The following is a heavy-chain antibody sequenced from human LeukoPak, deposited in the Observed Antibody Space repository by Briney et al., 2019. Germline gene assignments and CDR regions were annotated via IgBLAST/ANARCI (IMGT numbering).Heavy chain of an antibody. J-gene: IGHJ4*02. CDR3: ARDMDKMVRGSNAFDS. D-gene: IGHD3-10*01. CDR1: GFTFSGYE. Sequence: GGSLRLSCAASGFTFSGYEFNWVRQAPGKGLEWVWYISYSGSTTYYADSVKGRFTIYRDNAKNSLYLQLSSVRDEDTALYYCARDMDKMVRGSNAFDSWGQGTPVTVSS. CDR2: ISYSGSTT. V-gene: IGHV3-48*03.